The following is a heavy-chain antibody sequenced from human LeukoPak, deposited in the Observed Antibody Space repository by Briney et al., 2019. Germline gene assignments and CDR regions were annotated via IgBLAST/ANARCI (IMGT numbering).Heavy chain of an antibody. CDR2: IIGSGDTT. V-gene: IGHV3-23*01. CDR3: ANVAGVGWNGGVVERNFDY. Sequence: GGSLRLSCAVSGFTLNSYAMSWVRQAPGKGLEWVSTIIGSGDTTYYADSVKGRFTISRDNSKNTLHLQMNSLRAEDTAVYYCANVAGVGWNGGVVERNFDYWGQGTLVTVSS. CDR1: GFTLNSYA. J-gene: IGHJ4*02. D-gene: IGHD1-1*01.